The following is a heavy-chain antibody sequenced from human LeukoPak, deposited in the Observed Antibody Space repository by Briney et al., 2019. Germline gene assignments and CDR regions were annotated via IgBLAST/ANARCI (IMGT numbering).Heavy chain of an antibody. Sequence: GGSLRLSCAASGFTVSSNYMSWVRQAPGKGLEWVSVIYSGGSTYYADSVKGRFTISRDNSKNTLYLQMNSLRAEDTAVYYCAKDEGNTALFTHYFDYWGQGTLVTVSS. CDR2: IYSGGST. CDR3: AKDEGNTALFTHYFDY. CDR1: GFTVSSNY. V-gene: IGHV3-53*01. D-gene: IGHD5-18*01. J-gene: IGHJ4*02.